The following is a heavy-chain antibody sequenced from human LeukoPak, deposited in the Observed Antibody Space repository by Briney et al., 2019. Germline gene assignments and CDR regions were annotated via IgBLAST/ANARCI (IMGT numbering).Heavy chain of an antibody. CDR1: GYSFISNW. CDR2: IDPSDSYT. Sequence: GESLKISCKGSGYSFISNWISWVHQMPGKGLEWMGRIDPSDSYTNYSPSFEGHVTISADKSISTAYLQWSSLKASDTAMYYCARGQQLFDPWGQGTLVTVSS. D-gene: IGHD6-13*01. CDR3: ARGQQLFDP. J-gene: IGHJ5*02. V-gene: IGHV5-10-1*01.